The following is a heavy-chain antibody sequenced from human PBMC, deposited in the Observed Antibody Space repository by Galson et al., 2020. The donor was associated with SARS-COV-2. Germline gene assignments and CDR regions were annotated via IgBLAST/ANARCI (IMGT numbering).Heavy chain of an antibody. CDR3: AREMATISPIESDAFDI. V-gene: IGHV3-30*01. Sequence: GGSLRLSCAASGFTFSSYAMHWVRQAPGKGLEWVAVISYDGSNKYYADSVKGRFTISRDNSKNTLYLQMNSLRAEDTAVYYCAREMATISPIESDAFDIWGQGTMVTFSS. CDR2: ISYDGSNK. D-gene: IGHD5-12*01. CDR1: GFTFSSYA. J-gene: IGHJ3*02.